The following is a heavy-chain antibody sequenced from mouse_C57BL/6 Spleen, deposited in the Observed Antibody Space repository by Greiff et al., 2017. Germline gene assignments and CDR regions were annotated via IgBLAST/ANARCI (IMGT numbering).Heavy chain of an antibody. CDR1: GFNIKNTY. Sequence: EVQLQQSVAELVRPGASVKLSCTASGFNIKNTYMHWVKQRPEQGLEWIGRIDPANGNTKYAPKFQGKATITADPSSNTAYLQLSSLTSEDAAYYCCSGDLTSHDWGQGTTLTVSS. V-gene: IGHV14-3*01. D-gene: IGHD1-1*01. CDR3: SGDLTSHD. CDR2: IDPANGNT. J-gene: IGHJ2*01.